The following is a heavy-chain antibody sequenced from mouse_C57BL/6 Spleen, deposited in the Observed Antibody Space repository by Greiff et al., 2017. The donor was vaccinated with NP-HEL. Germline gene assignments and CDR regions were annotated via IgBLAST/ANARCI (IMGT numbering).Heavy chain of an antibody. CDR3: ARGDDGYYHFDY. CDR1: GYTFTDYY. V-gene: IGHV1-19*01. J-gene: IGHJ2*01. CDR2: INPYNGGT. D-gene: IGHD2-3*01. Sequence: VQLQQSGPVLVKPGASVKMSCKASGYTFTDYYMNWVKQSHGKSLEWIGVINPYNGGTSYNQKFKGKATLTVDKSSSTAYMELNSLTSEDSAVYYCARGDDGYYHFDYWGQGTTLTVSS.